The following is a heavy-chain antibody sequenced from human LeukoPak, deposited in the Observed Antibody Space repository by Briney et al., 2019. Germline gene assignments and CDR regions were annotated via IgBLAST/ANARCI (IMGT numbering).Heavy chain of an antibody. CDR1: GYTFTGYY. D-gene: IGHD6-13*01. Sequence: GASVKVSCKASGYTFTGYYMHWVRQAPGQGLEWMGWITPFNGNTNYAQKFQDRVTITRDRSMSTAYMELSSLRSEDTAMYYCATTRSNSSSWYRPNYYYYYGMDVWGQGTTVTVSS. J-gene: IGHJ6*02. V-gene: IGHV1-45*02. CDR3: ATTRSNSSSWYRPNYYYYYGMDV. CDR2: ITPFNGNT.